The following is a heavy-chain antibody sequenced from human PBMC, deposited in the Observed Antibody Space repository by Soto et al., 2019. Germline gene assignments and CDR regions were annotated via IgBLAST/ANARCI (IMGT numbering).Heavy chain of an antibody. CDR3: ARDGGVKTVVVPAAMMSLWFDP. V-gene: IGHV4-31*03. Sequence: SETLSLTCTVSGGSISSGGYYWSWIRQHPGKGLEWIGYIYYSGSTYYNPSLKSRVTISVDTSKNQFSLKLSSVTAADTAVYYCARDGGVKTVVVPAAMMSLWFDPWGQGTLVTVSS. CDR2: IYYSGST. D-gene: IGHD2-2*01. J-gene: IGHJ5*02. CDR1: GGSISSGGYY.